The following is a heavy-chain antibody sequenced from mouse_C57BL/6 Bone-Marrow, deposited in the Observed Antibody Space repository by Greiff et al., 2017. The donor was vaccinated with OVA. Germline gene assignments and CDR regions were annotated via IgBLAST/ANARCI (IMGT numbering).Heavy chain of an antibody. Sequence: VQLQQSGAELVRPGASVKLSCTASGFNIKDDYMHWVKQRPEQGLEWIGWIDPENGDTEYASKFQGKATITADTSSNTAYLQLRSLTSEDTAVYYCTFYFFDYWGQGTTLTVSS. CDR2: IDPENGDT. CDR3: TFYFFDY. V-gene: IGHV14-4*01. J-gene: IGHJ2*01. CDR1: GFNIKDDY.